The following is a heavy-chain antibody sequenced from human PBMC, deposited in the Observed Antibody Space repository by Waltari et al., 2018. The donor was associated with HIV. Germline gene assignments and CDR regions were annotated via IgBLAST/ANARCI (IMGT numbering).Heavy chain of an antibody. D-gene: IGHD3-3*01. CDR2: IWDDGSNY. Sequence: QVQLVESGGGVVQPGRSLRLSCAASGFTFSSFGMDWVRQAPGKGLEWVAVIWDDGSNYSYADSVKGRFTISRENSKNTLYLQMNSLRAEDSAVYYCARDLTYSYEQIDYWGQGTQVTVSS. CDR3: ARDLTYSYEQIDY. J-gene: IGHJ4*02. V-gene: IGHV3-33*01. CDR1: GFTFSSFG.